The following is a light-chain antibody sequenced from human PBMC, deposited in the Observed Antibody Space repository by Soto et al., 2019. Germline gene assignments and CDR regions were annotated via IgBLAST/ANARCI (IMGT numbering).Light chain of an antibody. Sequence: EVVLSQSPATLSVSPGDRATLSCRASQYIGSAVAWYHQRSGQAPRLLIIDASIRVPTTPARFSGSGSGTDFTLTISRLEPEDSAVYYCQQYSRAPITFGQGTRLEIK. CDR3: QQYSRAPIT. J-gene: IGKJ5*01. CDR1: QYIGSA. V-gene: IGKV3-15*01. CDR2: DAS.